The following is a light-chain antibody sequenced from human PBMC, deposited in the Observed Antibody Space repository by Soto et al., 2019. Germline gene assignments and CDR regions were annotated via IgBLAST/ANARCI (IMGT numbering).Light chain of an antibody. V-gene: IGKV3-20*01. CDR3: HHYDSSPPYT. Sequence: EIVWTQSPVTLSLSPGERATLSCRASRSFASSYLGWYQQKPGQAPRLLIYAASTRAPGIPDRFSGSGSATDVTLTISRLEPEDSAVYYCHHYDSSPPYTFGQGTKLEIK. CDR1: RSFASSY. CDR2: AAS. J-gene: IGKJ2*01.